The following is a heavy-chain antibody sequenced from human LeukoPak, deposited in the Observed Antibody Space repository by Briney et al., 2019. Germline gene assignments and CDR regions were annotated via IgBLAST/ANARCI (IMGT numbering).Heavy chain of an antibody. Sequence: GGSLRLSCAASGFTFSSYAMSWVRQAPGKGLEWVSAISGSGGSTYYADSVKGRFTISRDNSKNTLYLQMNSLRAEDTAVYYCARRLYYYDSSGYYYFWGWVGFDYWGQGTLVTVSS. V-gene: IGHV3-23*01. D-gene: IGHD3-22*01. CDR1: GFTFSSYA. CDR2: ISGSGGST. CDR3: ARRLYYYDSSGYYYFWGWVGFDY. J-gene: IGHJ4*02.